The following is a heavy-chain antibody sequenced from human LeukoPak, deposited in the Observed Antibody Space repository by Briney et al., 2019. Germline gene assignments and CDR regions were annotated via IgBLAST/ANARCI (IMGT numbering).Heavy chain of an antibody. CDR3: ARVSCSGGSCYRGWFHP. CDR2: MNPNSGNT. J-gene: IGHJ5*02. V-gene: IGHV1-8*01. CDR1: GYTFTSYD. D-gene: IGHD2-15*01. Sequence: ASVKVSCKASGYTFTSYDINWVRQATGQGLEWMGWMNPNSGNTGYAQKFQGRVTMTRNTSISTAYMELSSLRSEDTAVYYCARVSCSGGSCYRGWFHPWGQGTLVTVSS.